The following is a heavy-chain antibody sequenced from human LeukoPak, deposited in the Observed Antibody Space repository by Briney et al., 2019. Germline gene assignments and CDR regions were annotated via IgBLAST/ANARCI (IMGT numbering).Heavy chain of an antibody. Sequence: SVNVSCKASGYTFTSYYMHWVRLAPGQGLEWMGKINPSGGSTTYAQKFQGRVTMTRDTSTSTVYMELSSLRFEDTAVYYCAREGGLLWFGELMPFDYWGEGTVHPVSS. V-gene: IGHV1-46*01. D-gene: IGHD3-10*01. CDR2: INPSGGST. CDR1: GYTFTSYY. CDR3: AREGGLLWFGELMPFDY. J-gene: IGHJ4*02.